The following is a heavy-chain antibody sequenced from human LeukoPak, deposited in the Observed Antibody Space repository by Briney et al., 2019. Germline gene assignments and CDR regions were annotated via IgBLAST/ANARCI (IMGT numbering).Heavy chain of an antibody. D-gene: IGHD6-13*01. J-gene: IGHJ4*02. CDR2: ISAYNGNT. Sequence: GASVKVSCKASGYTFTSYGISWVRQATGQGLEWMGWISAYNGNTNYAQKPQGRVTMTTDTSTSTAYMELRSLRSDDTAVYYCGRDARGGIYDYWGQGTLVTVSS. CDR3: GRDARGGIYDY. CDR1: GYTFTSYG. V-gene: IGHV1-18*01.